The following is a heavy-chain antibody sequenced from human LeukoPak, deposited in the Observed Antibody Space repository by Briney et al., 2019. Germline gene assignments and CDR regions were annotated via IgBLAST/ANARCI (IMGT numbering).Heavy chain of an antibody. J-gene: IGHJ4*02. CDR3: ARGHDFWSGYYSFDY. D-gene: IGHD3-3*01. CDR2: IYTSGST. V-gene: IGHV4-61*02. Sequence: SQTLSLTCTVSGGSLSSGSYYWSWLRQPAGKGLEWIVRIYTSGSTNYNPSLKSRVTISVDTSKNQFSLKLSSVTAADTAVYYCARGHDFWSGYYSFDYWGQGTLVTVSS. CDR1: GGSLSSGSYY.